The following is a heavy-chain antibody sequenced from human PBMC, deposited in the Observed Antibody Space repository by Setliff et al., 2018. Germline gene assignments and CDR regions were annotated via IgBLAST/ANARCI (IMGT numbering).Heavy chain of an antibody. D-gene: IGHD1-1*01. J-gene: IGHJ4*02. CDR1: TFTFSKYA. CDR3: AKPPNPGVVAVGMDY. V-gene: IGHV3-23*01. Sequence: PGGSLRLSCVASTFTFSKYAVTWVRQAPGKGLEWVSSIGASRDNTYYADSVKGRFTISRDNSQNTMYLQMNQLRPEDTAVYYCAKPPNPGVVAVGMDYWGQGTLVTVSS. CDR2: IGASRDNT.